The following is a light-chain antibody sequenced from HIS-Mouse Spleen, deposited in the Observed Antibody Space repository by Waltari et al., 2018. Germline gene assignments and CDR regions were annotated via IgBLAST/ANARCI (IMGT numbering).Light chain of an antibody. J-gene: IGLJ2*01. CDR1: VLAKKY. Sequence: SYELTQPSSVSVSPGQTARITCSGDVLAKKYARWFQQQPGQAPVLVISKDSERPSGIPERFSGSSSGTTVTLTISGAQVEDEADYYCYSAADNSGVFGGGTKLTVL. CDR2: KDS. CDR3: YSAADNSGV. V-gene: IGLV3-27*01.